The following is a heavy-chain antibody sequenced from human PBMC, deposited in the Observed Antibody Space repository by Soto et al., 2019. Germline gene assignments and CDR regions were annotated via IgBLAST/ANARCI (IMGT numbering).Heavy chain of an antibody. D-gene: IGHD2-15*01. CDR3: AITPHGYCSGGSCSGWFDP. CDR1: GYTFTSYD. CDR2: MNPNSGNT. V-gene: IGHV1-8*01. J-gene: IGHJ5*02. Sequence: QVQLVQSGAEVKKPGASVKVSCKASGYTFTSYDINWVRQATGQGLEWMGWMNPNSGNTGYAQKFQGRVTMTRNTSISTAYMELSSLRSEDTAVYYCAITPHGYCSGGSCSGWFDPWGQGTLVTVSS.